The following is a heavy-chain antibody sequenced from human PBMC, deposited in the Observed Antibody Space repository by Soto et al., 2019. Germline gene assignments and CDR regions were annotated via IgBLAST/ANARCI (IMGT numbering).Heavy chain of an antibody. CDR1: GFTFSDYY. CDR2: IGSSSSYI. CDR3: AREVVSLHYDSSGYYYYYGMDV. Sequence: PGGSLRLSCAASGFTFSDYYMSWIRQAPGKGLEWVSYIGSSSSYIYYADSVKGRFTISRDNAKNSLYLQMNSLRAEDTAVYYCAREVVSLHYDSSGYYYYYGMDVWGQGTTVTVSS. J-gene: IGHJ6*02. D-gene: IGHD3-22*01. V-gene: IGHV3-11*06.